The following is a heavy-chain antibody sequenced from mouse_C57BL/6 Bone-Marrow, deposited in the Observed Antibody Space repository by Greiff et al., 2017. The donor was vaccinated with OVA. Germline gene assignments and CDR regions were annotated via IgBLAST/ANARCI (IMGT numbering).Heavy chain of an antibody. Sequence: VQLQQPGAELVKPGASVKLSCKASGYTFTSYWMHWVKQRPGQGLEWIGMIHPNSGSTNYNEKFKSKATLTVDKSSSTAYMQLSSLTSEDSAVYYCARSIYYYGSSGAWFADWGQGTLVTVSA. J-gene: IGHJ3*01. CDR1: GYTFTSYW. V-gene: IGHV1-64*01. D-gene: IGHD1-1*01. CDR3: ARSIYYYGSSGAWFAD. CDR2: IHPNSGST.